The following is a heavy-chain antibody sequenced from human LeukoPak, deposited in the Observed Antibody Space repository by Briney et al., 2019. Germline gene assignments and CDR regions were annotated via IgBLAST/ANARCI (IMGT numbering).Heavy chain of an antibody. CDR1: GGSISPYH. V-gene: IGHV4-59*01. CDR2: IYYSGST. J-gene: IGHJ3*02. Sequence: SETLSLTCTVSGGSISPYHWSWIRQPPGKGLEWIGYIYYSGSTNYNRSLKSRVTTSVDTSKNQFSLRLSSVTAADTAVYYCARTNAFDIWGQGTMVTVSS. CDR3: ARTNAFDI.